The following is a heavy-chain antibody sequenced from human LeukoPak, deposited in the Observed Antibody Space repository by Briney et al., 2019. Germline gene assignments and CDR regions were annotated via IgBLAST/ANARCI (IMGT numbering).Heavy chain of an antibody. CDR3: AKRGVVIRVILVGFHKEAYYFDS. D-gene: IGHD3-22*01. Sequence: GGSLRLSCAVSGITLSNYGMSWVRQAPGKGLEWVAGIRGSGGRTNYADSVKGRFTISRDNSKNTLYLHMSSLRAEDTAVYFCAKRGVVIRVILVGFHKEAYYFDSWGQGALVTVSS. CDR2: IRGSGGRT. V-gene: IGHV3-23*01. CDR1: GITLSNYG. J-gene: IGHJ4*02.